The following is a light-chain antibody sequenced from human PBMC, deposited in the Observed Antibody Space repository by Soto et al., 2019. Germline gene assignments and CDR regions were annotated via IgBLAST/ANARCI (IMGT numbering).Light chain of an antibody. CDR1: SSDVGSYNL. J-gene: IGLJ2*01. Sequence: QSALTQPASVSGSPGQSITISCTGTSSDVGSYNLVSWYQQHPGKAPKLMIYEVSKRPSGVSNRFSGSKSGNTASLTTSGLQAEEEADYYCCSSAGSSTSVVFGGGTKLTVL. CDR2: EVS. CDR3: CSSAGSSTSVV. V-gene: IGLV2-23*02.